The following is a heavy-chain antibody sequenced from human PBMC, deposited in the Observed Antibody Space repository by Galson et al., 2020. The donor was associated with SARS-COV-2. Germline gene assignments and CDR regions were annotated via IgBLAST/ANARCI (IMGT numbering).Heavy chain of an antibody. CDR2: IYYSGST. CDR1: GGSISSYY. Sequence: SETLSLTCTVSGGSISSYYWSWIRQPPGKGLEWIGYIYYSGSTNYKPSLKSRVTISVDTSKNQFSLKLSSVTAADTAVYYCARGIVDYGDYGWFDPWGQGTLVTVSS. V-gene: IGHV4-59*13. J-gene: IGHJ5*02. D-gene: IGHD4-17*01. CDR3: ARGIVDYGDYGWFDP.